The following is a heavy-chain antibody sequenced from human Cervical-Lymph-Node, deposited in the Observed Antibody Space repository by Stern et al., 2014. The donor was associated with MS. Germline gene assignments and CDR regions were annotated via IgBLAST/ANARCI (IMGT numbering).Heavy chain of an antibody. D-gene: IGHD1-14*01. Sequence: VHLVESGDEMKKPWSSVRVSCKTSGGNFSTFAVSWVRQAPGQGLEWMGGVIPLSGASDYTQNFRGRVTIPADSSTSTVYMEVRSLRSEDTAVYFCTVTSAASEIDFWGRGTLVVVSS. CDR2: VIPLSGAS. CDR1: GGNFSTFA. V-gene: IGHV1-69*01. J-gene: IGHJ4*02. CDR3: TVTSAASEIDF.